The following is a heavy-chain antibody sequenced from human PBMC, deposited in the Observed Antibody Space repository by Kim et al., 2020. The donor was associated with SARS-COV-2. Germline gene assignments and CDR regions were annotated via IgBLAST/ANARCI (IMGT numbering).Heavy chain of an antibody. CDR2: ISYDGSNK. Sequence: GGSLRLSCAASGFTFSSYAMHWVRQAPGKGLEWVAVISYDGSNKYYADSVKGRFTISRDNSKNTLYLQMNSLRAEDTAVYYCARDKGSSWDPLGYYYYGMDVWGQGTTVTVSS. CDR3: ARDKGSSWDPLGYYYYGMDV. V-gene: IGHV3-30*04. CDR1: GFTFSSYA. J-gene: IGHJ6*02. D-gene: IGHD6-13*01.